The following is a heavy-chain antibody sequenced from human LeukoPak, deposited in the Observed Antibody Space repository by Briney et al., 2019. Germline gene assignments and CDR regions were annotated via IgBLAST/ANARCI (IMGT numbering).Heavy chain of an antibody. J-gene: IGHJ4*02. CDR1: GGTFSSYA. CDR3: ARDRTPLPLAVAGFSDY. Sequence: GASVKVSCKASGGTFSSYAISWVRQAPGQGLEWMGGIIPIFGTANYAQKFQGRVTITADESTSTAYMELSSLRSEDTAVYYCARDRTPLPLAVAGFSDYWGQGTLVTVSS. D-gene: IGHD6-19*01. CDR2: IIPIFGTA. V-gene: IGHV1-69*13.